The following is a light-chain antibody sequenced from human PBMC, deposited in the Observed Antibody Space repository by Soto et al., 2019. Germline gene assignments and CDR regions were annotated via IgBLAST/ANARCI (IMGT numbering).Light chain of an antibody. CDR3: QQYGSSLFT. J-gene: IGKJ3*01. CDR2: GAS. CDR1: QSVSSSY. Sequence: EIVLTQSPGTLSLSPGERATLSCRASQSVSSSYLAWYQQKPGQAPRLLIYGASSRATGIPDRFSGSGSGTDCTLTISRLEPEDFAVYYWQQYGSSLFTFGPGTKVDI. V-gene: IGKV3-20*01.